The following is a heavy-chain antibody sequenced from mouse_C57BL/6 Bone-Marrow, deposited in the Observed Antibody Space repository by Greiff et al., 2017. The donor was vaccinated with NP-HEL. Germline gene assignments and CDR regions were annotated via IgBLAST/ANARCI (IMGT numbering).Heavy chain of an antibody. J-gene: IGHJ1*03. V-gene: IGHV1-42*01. CDR3: ARCDFITTVGDV. CDR1: GYSFTGYY. D-gene: IGHD1-1*01. CDR2: INPSTGGT. Sequence: VQLQQSGPELVKPGASVKISCKASGYSFTGYYMNWVKQSPEKSLEWIGEINPSTGGTTYNQKFKAKATLTVDKSSSTAYMQLKSLTSEDSAVYYCARCDFITTVGDVWGTGTTVTVSS.